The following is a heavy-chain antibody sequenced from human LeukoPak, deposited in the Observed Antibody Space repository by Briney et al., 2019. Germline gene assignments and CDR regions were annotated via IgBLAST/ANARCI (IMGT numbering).Heavy chain of an antibody. D-gene: IGHD6-19*01. J-gene: IGHJ4*02. V-gene: IGHV1-2*02. CDR3: ATYSSGWYTRRPFDY. Sequence: ASVEVSCKASGYTFTGYYMHWVRQAPGQGLEWMGWINPNSGGTNYAQKFQGRVTMTRDTSISTAYMELSRLRSDDTAVYYCATYSSGWYTRRPFDYWGQGTLVTVSS. CDR2: INPNSGGT. CDR1: GYTFTGYY.